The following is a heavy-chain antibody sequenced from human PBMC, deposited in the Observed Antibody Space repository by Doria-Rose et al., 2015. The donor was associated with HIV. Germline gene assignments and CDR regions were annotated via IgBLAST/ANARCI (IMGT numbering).Heavy chain of an antibody. J-gene: IGHJ4*02. CDR1: GVSLSSPGMG. CDR2: IFSYDER. D-gene: IGHD6-13*01. Sequence: SGPVLVKPTETLTLTCTVSGVSLSSPGMGVSWIRQPPGKALEWLANIFSYDERSYNTSLKSRLTISSGTSKSQVVLTMTDMDPVDTATYYCARIKSSRWYHKYYFDFWGQGTLVIVSA. V-gene: IGHV2-26*01. CDR3: ARIKSSRWYHKYYFDF.